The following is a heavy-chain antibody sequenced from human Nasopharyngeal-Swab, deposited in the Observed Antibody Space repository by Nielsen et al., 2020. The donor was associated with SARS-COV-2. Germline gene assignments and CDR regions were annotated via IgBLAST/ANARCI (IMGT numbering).Heavy chain of an antibody. CDR1: GFTFSSYS. J-gene: IGHJ4*02. D-gene: IGHD2-2*01. CDR3: ARTRSYYFDS. V-gene: IGHV3-23*01. Sequence: GESLKISCAASGFTFSSYSMSWLRQAPGKGLEWVSTITGNGDTTYYADSVKGRFTISRDNSENTVYLQMSGLRDEDSAVYYCARTRSYYFDSWGQGTLVTVSS. CDR2: ITGNGDTT.